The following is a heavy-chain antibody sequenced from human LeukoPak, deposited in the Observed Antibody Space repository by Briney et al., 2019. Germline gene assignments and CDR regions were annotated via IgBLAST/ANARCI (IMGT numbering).Heavy chain of an antibody. D-gene: IGHD6-19*01. V-gene: IGHV3-30*02. CDR3: AKDPPYSSGWYYFDY. CDR2: IRYDGSNK. CDR1: GFTFSSYG. J-gene: IGHJ4*02. Sequence: GGSLRLSCAASGFTFSSYGMHWVRQAPGKGLEGVAFIRYDGSNKYYADSVKGRFTISRDNSKNTLYLQMNSLRAEDTAVYYCAKDPPYSSGWYYFDYWGQGTLVTVSS.